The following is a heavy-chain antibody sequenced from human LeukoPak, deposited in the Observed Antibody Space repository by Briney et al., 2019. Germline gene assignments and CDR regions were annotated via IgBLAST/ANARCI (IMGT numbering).Heavy chain of an antibody. CDR1: GYTFTNYG. CDR3: ARDLGYSGYDWQQTRKYYFDY. D-gene: IGHD5-12*01. J-gene: IGHJ4*02. Sequence: GASVKVSCKASGYTFTNYGISWVRQAPGQGLEWMGWISAYNGNTHYAQKFQGRFTMTTDTSTTTAYMELRSLRSDDTAVYYCARDLGYSGYDWQQTRKYYFDYWGQGTLVTVSS. CDR2: ISAYNGNT. V-gene: IGHV1-18*01.